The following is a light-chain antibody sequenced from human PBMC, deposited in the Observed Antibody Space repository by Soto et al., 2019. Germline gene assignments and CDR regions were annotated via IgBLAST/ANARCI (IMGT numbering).Light chain of an antibody. V-gene: IGLV1-51*02. CDR1: SSNIGKNY. Sequence: QSVLTQPPSVTAAPGQKVTISCSGSSSNIGKNYVSWYQQLPGTPPKLLIHENNKRPSGIPDRFSGSKSGTSATLGIIGLQTGDEADYYCGTWDSSLGAVLFGGGTKLTVL. J-gene: IGLJ2*01. CDR2: ENN. CDR3: GTWDSSLGAVL.